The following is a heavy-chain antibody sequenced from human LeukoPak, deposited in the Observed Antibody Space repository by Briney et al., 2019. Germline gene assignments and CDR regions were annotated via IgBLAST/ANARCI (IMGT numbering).Heavy chain of an antibody. CDR1: GFTFSDYY. V-gene: IGHV3-7*01. D-gene: IGHD6-19*01. J-gene: IGHJ3*02. CDR3: ARATYSSGWWGGAFDI. Sequence: SGGSLRLSCAASGFTFSDYYMSWIRQAPGKGLEWVANIKQDGSEKYYVDSVKGRFTISRDNAKNSLYLQMNSLRAEDTAVYYCARATYSSGWWGGAFDIWGQGTMVTVSS. CDR2: IKQDGSEK.